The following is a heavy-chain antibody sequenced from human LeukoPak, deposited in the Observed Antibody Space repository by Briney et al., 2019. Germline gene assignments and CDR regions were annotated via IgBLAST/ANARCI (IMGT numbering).Heavy chain of an antibody. CDR1: GGSISSYS. CDR2: IYTTGST. J-gene: IGHJ4*02. V-gene: IGHV4-4*09. D-gene: IGHD6-13*01. CDR3: ARRSPSSGWCFDS. Sequence: SETLSLTCSASGGSISSYSWSWIRQPPGKGLEWIGYIYTTGSTDYNPSLKSRVSISRDTSKNQFSLELSSATAADTAVYYCARRSPSSGWCFDSWGQGTLVTVSS.